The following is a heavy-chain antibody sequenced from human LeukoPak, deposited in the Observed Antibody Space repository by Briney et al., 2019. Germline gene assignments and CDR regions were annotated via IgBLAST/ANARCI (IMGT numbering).Heavy chain of an antibody. CDR2: ISAYNGDT. D-gene: IGHD6-19*01. CDR1: GYTFTSHG. Sequence: GASVKVSCKASGYTFTSHGISWVRQAPGRGLEWMGWISAYNGDTKYAQNLQGRVTLTTYTLTTTAYLELRSLTSDDTAVYYCVRDPSNTSGWKTWFDPWGQGTLVTVSS. CDR3: VRDPSNTSGWKTWFDP. J-gene: IGHJ5*02. V-gene: IGHV1-18*01.